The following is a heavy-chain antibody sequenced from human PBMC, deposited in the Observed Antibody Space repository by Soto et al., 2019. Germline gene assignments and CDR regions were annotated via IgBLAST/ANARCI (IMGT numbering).Heavy chain of an antibody. J-gene: IGHJ5*02. V-gene: IGHV4-30-2*01. Sequence: SETLSLTCIVSGASISTGGYSWSWIRQPPGKGPEWIGYIYEGGRTYYKPSLKSRASKSMDKSRNQFSVRLTSVTAADTAVYFCARGDRYSGSFSDYFDPWGQGTLVTVSS. CDR3: ARGDRYSGSFSDYFDP. D-gene: IGHD1-26*01. CDR2: IYEGGRT. CDR1: GASISTGGYS.